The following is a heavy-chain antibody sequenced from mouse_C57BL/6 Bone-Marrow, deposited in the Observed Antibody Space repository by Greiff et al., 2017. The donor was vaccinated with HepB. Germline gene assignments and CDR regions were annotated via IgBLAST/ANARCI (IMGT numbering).Heavy chain of an antibody. Sequence: VQLQQPGAELVMPGASVKLSCKASGYTFTSYWMHWVKQRPGQGLEWIGEIDPSDSYTNYNQKFKGKSTLTVDKSSSTAYMQLSSLTSEDSAVYYYASDYGNTFAYWGQGTLVTVSA. CDR1: GYTFTSYW. D-gene: IGHD2-1*01. CDR3: ASDYGNTFAY. J-gene: IGHJ3*01. V-gene: IGHV1-69*01. CDR2: IDPSDSYT.